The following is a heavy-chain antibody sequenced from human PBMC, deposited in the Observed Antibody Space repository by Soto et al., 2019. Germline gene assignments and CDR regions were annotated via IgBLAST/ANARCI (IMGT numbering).Heavy chain of an antibody. CDR2: IYYSGST. Sequence: SETLSLTCTVSGGSISSSSYYWGWIRQPPGKGLEWIGSIYYSGSTYYNPSLKSRVTISVDTSKNQFSLKLSSVTAADTAVYYCARQSPKDPSDYGDYYYYYGMDVWGQGTTVTVSS. J-gene: IGHJ6*02. V-gene: IGHV4-39*01. D-gene: IGHD4-17*01. CDR3: ARQSPKDPSDYGDYYYYYGMDV. CDR1: GGSISSSSYY.